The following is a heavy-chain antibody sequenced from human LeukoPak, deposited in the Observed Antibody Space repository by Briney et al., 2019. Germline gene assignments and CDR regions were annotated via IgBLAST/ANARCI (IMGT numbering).Heavy chain of an antibody. D-gene: IGHD1-1*01. CDR2: ISSSGSGGNT. J-gene: IGHJ6*02. V-gene: IGHV3-23*01. CDR3: ARGPDWNYYYYYGMDV. CDR1: GFTLSNYA. Sequence: GGSLRLSCVASGFTLSNYAMSWARQAPGKGLEWVSGISSSGSGGNTYYADSVKGRFTISRDSSKNTLSLQMNTLRAEDTAVYYCARGPDWNYYYYYGMDVWGQGTTVTVSS.